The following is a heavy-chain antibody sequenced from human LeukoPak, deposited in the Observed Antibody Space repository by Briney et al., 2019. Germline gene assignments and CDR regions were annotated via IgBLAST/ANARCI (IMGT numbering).Heavy chain of an antibody. V-gene: IGHV1-3*03. J-gene: IGHJ6*03. CDR3: ARETMIVVGELYYVDV. CDR2: INAGNGNT. Sequence: ASVKVSCKASGYTFTSYATHWVRQAPGQRLEWMGWINAGNGNTKYSQEFQGRVTITRDTSASTAYMELSSLRSEDTAVYYCARETMIVVGELYYVDVWGKGTTVTVSS. D-gene: IGHD3-22*01. CDR1: GYTFTSYA.